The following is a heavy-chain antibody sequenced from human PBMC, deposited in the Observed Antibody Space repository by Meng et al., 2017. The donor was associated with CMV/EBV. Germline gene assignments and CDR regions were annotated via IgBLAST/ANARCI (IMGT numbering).Heavy chain of an antibody. CDR1: GGTFSSYT. CDR2: IIPILGIA. J-gene: IGHJ6*02. Sequence: SVKVSCKASGGTFSSYTISWVRQAPGQGLEWMGRIIPILGIANYAQKFQGRVTITADKSTSTAYMELSSLRSEDTAVYYCASSSITIFGVVTNANYYYYGMDVWGQGTTVTVSS. D-gene: IGHD3-3*01. V-gene: IGHV1-69*02. CDR3: ASSSITIFGVVTNANYYYYGMDV.